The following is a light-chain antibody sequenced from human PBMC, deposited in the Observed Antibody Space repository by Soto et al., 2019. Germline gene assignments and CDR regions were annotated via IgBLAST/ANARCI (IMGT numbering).Light chain of an antibody. V-gene: IGKV1-5*01. CDR1: QSISSW. Sequence: DIQMTKSPSTLSASVGDRVTITCRASQSISSWLAWYQQKPGKAPKLLIYDASSLESGVPSRFSGSGSGTEFTLTINSLQPEDFATYYCQQLAGFPITFGQGTRLEIK. J-gene: IGKJ5*01. CDR3: QQLAGFPIT. CDR2: DAS.